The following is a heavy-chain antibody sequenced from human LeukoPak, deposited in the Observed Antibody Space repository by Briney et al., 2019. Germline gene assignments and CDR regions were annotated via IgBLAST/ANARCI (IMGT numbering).Heavy chain of an antibody. CDR3: AKVQVTTYYFDY. D-gene: IGHD4-17*01. Sequence: PGGSLRLSCAASGFTFDDYGMSWVRQAPGKGLEWVSAISGSGGSTYYADSVKGRFTISRDNSKNTLYLQMNSLRAEDTAVYYCAKVQVTTYYFDYWGQGTLVTVSS. CDR2: ISGSGGST. V-gene: IGHV3-23*01. CDR1: GFTFDDYG. J-gene: IGHJ4*02.